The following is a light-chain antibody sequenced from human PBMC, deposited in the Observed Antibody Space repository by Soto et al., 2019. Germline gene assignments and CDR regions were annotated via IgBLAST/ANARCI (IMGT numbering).Light chain of an antibody. V-gene: IGKV3-20*01. J-gene: IGKJ1*01. Sequence: IVFTPVSSNPFFFPRERATLFFRASQSFNSIYLAWYQQKPGQAPRLLIYGASSRATGIPDRFSGSGSGTDFTLTISRLEPEDFAVYYCHQYDSWTFGQGTKV. CDR2: GAS. CDR3: HQYDSWT. CDR1: QSFNSIY.